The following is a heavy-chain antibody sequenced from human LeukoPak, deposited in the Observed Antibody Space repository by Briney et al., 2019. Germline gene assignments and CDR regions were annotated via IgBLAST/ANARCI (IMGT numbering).Heavy chain of an antibody. J-gene: IGHJ4*02. CDR1: GFTFSSYG. CDR2: IWYDGSNK. CDR3: ARGLRLGGVRIGYSYGRLYYFDY. V-gene: IGHV3-33*01. Sequence: GGSLRLSCAASGFTFSSYGMHWVRQAPGKGLEWVAVIWYDGSNKYYGDSVKGRFTISRDNSKKTLYLQMNSLRVEDTAVYYCARGLRLGGVRIGYSYGRLYYFDYWGQGTLVTVSS. D-gene: IGHD5-18*01.